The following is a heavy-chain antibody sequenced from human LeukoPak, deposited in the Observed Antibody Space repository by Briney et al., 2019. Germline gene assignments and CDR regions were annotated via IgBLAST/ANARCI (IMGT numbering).Heavy chain of an antibody. V-gene: IGHV4-34*01. CDR3: ARGRWVLFTGKNYYYSYMDV. Sequence: SETLSLTCAVYGGSFSVYYWIWIRQPPGKGLEGSGEINHSGSTNYNPALKSRVTISVDTSKNQFSLKLRSVTGADTAVYYCARGRWVLFTGKNYYYSYMDVWGKGTTVTV. J-gene: IGHJ6*03. D-gene: IGHD3-9*01. CDR1: GGSFSVYY. CDR2: INHSGST.